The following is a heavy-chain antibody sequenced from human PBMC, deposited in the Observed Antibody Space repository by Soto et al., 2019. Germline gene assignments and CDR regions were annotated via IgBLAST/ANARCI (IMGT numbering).Heavy chain of an antibody. Sequence: GGSLRLSCAASGFTFSSYGMHWVRQAPGKGLEWVAVISYDGSNKYYADSVKGRFTISRDNSKNTLYLQMNSLRAEDTAVYYCAKDHVLRYFDWLGTVDYWGQGTLVTVSS. CDR3: AKDHVLRYFDWLGTVDY. CDR2: ISYDGSNK. CDR1: GFTFSSYG. D-gene: IGHD3-9*01. J-gene: IGHJ4*02. V-gene: IGHV3-30*18.